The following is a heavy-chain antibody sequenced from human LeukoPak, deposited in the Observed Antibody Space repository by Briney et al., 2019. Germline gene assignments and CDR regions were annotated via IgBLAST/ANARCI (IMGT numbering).Heavy chain of an antibody. D-gene: IGHD4-17*01. CDR3: ARGKTTPFDY. CDR2: ISGSGGST. Sequence: GGSLRLSCTASGFTFGDHAMSWVRQAPGKGLEWVSAISGSGGSTYYADSVKGRFTISRDNSKNTLYLQMNSLRAEDTAVYYCARGKTTPFDYWGQGTLVTVSS. J-gene: IGHJ4*02. V-gene: IGHV3-23*01. CDR1: GFTFGDHA.